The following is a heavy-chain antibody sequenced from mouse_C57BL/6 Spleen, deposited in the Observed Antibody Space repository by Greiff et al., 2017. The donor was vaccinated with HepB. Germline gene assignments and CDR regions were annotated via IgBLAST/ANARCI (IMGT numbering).Heavy chain of an antibody. CDR1: GFTFSDYG. J-gene: IGHJ2*01. CDR3: AKSRGYFDD. Sequence: EVHLVESGGGLVKPGGSLKLSCAASGFTFSDYGMHWVRQAPEKGLEWVAYISSGSSTIYYADSVKGRFTISRDNAKNTLFLQMTSLRSEDTAMYYCAKSRGYFDDWGQGTTLTVSS. CDR2: ISSGSSTI. V-gene: IGHV5-17*01.